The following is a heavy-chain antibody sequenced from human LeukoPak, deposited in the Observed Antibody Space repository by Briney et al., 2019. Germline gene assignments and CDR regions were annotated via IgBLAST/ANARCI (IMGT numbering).Heavy chain of an antibody. CDR3: ARDSRDIVAVPAFYYYYYMDV. D-gene: IGHD2-2*01. CDR1: GGTFSSYA. J-gene: IGHJ6*03. Sequence: SVKVSCKASGGTFSSYAISWVRQAPGQGLEWMGGIIPILGTANYAQKFQGRVTITADESTSTAYMELSSLRSEDTAVYYCARDSRDIVAVPAFYYYYYMDVWGKGTTVTVSS. V-gene: IGHV1-69*01. CDR2: IIPILGTA.